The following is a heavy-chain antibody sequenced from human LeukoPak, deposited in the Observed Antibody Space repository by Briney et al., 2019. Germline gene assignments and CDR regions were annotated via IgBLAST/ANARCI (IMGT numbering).Heavy chain of an antibody. CDR1: GYTFTGYY. Sequence: GASVKVSCKASGYTFTGYYMHWVRQAPGQGLEWMGWINPNSGGTNYAQKFQGRVIMTRDTSISTAYMELSRLRSDDTAVYYCARDLSGGTTDFFDYWGQGTLVTVSS. D-gene: IGHD1-1*01. V-gene: IGHV1-2*02. J-gene: IGHJ4*02. CDR3: ARDLSGGTTDFFDY. CDR2: INPNSGGT.